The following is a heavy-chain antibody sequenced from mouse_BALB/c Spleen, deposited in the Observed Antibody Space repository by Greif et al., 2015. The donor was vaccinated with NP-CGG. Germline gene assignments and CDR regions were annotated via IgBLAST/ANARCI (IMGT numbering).Heavy chain of an antibody. CDR3: ARKRGRGLYFDD. CDR2: IDPANGNT. V-gene: IGHV14-3*02. D-gene: IGHD4-1*01. J-gene: IGHJ2*01. CDR1: GFNIKDTY. Sequence: EVQLQQSGAELVKPGASVKLSCTASGFNIKDTYMHWVKQRPEQGLEWIGRIDPANGNTKYDPKFQGKATITADTSSNTACLQLGSLTSEDSAGYYCARKRGRGLYFDDWGQGTTLTVSS.